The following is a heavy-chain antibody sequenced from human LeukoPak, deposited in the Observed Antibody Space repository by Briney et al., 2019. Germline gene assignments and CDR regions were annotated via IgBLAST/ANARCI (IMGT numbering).Heavy chain of an antibody. V-gene: IGHV3-23*01. J-gene: IGHJ4*02. Sequence: PGGSLRLSCAASGFTFSSYAMSWVRQAPGKGLKWVSAISGSGGSTYYADSVKGRFTISRDNSKNTLYLQMNSLRAEDTAVYYCAKASARIAVAGIGYWGQVTLVTVSS. CDR1: GFTFSSYA. CDR3: AKASARIAVAGIGY. D-gene: IGHD6-19*01. CDR2: ISGSGGST.